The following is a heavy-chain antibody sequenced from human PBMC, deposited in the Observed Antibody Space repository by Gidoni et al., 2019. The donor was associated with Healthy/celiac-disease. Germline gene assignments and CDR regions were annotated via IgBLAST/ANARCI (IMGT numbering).Heavy chain of an antibody. V-gene: IGHV3-9*01. D-gene: IGHD2-21*01. Sequence: EVQLVASGGGLVQPGRSLRLSCAASGFTFDDYAMHWVRQAQGKGLEWVSGISWNSGSIGYADSVKGRFTISRDNAKNSLYLQMNSLRAEDTALYYCAKDEEGAYCGGDCSDYWGQGTLVTVSS. CDR2: ISWNSGSI. CDR3: AKDEEGAYCGGDCSDY. J-gene: IGHJ4*02. CDR1: GFTFDDYA.